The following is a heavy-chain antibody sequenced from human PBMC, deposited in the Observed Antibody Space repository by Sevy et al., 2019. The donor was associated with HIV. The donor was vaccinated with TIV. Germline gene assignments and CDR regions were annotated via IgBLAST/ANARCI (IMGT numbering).Heavy chain of an antibody. D-gene: IGHD3-22*01. CDR2: INPNSGGT. CDR1: GYTFTGYY. J-gene: IGHJ3*02. CDR3: ARDPMYYYDSSGYSTRGDDAFDI. Sequence: ASVKVSCKTSGYTFTGYYIHWVRQAPGQGLEWMGRINPNSGGTNYAQKFQGRVTMTGDTSISKAYMELSRLRSDDTAVYYRARDPMYYYDSSGYSTRGDDAFDIWGQGTMVTVSS. V-gene: IGHV1-2*06.